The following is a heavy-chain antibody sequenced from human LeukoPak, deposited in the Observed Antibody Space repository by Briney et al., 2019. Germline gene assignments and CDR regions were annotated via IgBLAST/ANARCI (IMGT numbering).Heavy chain of an antibody. CDR1: GGTFSSYA. J-gene: IGHJ4*02. Sequence: GASVKVSCKASGGTFSSYAISWVRQAPGQGLEWMGRIIPILGIANYAQKFQGRVTITADKSTSTAYMELSSLRSEDTAVHYCARDGIAARRPLDYWGQGTLVTVSS. V-gene: IGHV1-69*04. CDR2: IIPILGIA. CDR3: ARDGIAARRPLDY. D-gene: IGHD6-6*01.